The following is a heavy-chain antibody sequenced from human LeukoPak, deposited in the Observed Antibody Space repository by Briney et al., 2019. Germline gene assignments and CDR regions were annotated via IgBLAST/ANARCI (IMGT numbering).Heavy chain of an antibody. CDR1: GYTFTSYD. D-gene: IGHD3-10*01. CDR3: ARGNIEDYYGSGSQNWFDP. J-gene: IGHJ5*02. CDR2: MNPNSGNT. Sequence: GASVKVSCKGSGYTFTSYDINWVRQATGQGLEWMGWMNPNSGNTGYAQKFQGRVTMTRNTSISTAYMELSSLRSEDTAVYYCARGNIEDYYGSGSQNWFDPWGQGTLVTVSS. V-gene: IGHV1-8*01.